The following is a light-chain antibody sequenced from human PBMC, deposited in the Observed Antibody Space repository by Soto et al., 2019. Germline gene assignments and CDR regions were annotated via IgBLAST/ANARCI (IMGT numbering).Light chain of an antibody. Sequence: EIVLTQSPGTLSLSPGARATLSCRASQSVSSNFLAWYQQKPGQAPRLLIYGASSRATGIPDRFSGSGSGTDFTLTISRLEPEDFAVYYCQQYGSSQTFGQGTKLEIK. J-gene: IGKJ2*01. CDR1: QSVSSNF. V-gene: IGKV3-20*01. CDR2: GAS. CDR3: QQYGSSQT.